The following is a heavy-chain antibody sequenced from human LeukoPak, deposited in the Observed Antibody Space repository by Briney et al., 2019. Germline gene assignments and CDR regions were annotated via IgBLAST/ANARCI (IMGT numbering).Heavy chain of an antibody. V-gene: IGHV4-31*03. CDR2: IYYSGST. Sequence: SQTLSLTCTVSGGSISSGGYYWSWIRQHPGKGLEWIGYIYYSGSTYYNPSLKSRVTISVDTSKNQSSLKLSSVTAADTAVYYCVTYGDYEGYFDYWGQGTLVTVSS. CDR1: GGSISSGGYY. D-gene: IGHD4-17*01. J-gene: IGHJ4*02. CDR3: VTYGDYEGYFDY.